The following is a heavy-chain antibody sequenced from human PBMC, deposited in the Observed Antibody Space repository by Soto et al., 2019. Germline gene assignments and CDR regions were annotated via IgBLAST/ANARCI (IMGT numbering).Heavy chain of an antibody. D-gene: IGHD4-4*01. Sequence: GASVKVSCKASGYTFTSYGISWVRQAPGQGLEWMGWISAYNGNTNYAQKLQGRVTMTTDTSTSTAYMELRSLRSDDTAVYYCASAPTTVTTAPFNYWGQGTLVTVSS. V-gene: IGHV1-18*01. CDR1: GYTFTSYG. J-gene: IGHJ4*02. CDR2: ISAYNGNT. CDR3: ASAPTTVTTAPFNY.